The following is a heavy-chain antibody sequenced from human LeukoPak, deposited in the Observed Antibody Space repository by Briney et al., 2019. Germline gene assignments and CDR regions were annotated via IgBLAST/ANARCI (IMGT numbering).Heavy chain of an antibody. CDR3: ARDESDYGDPHWYFDL. J-gene: IGHJ2*01. V-gene: IGHV4-4*08. CDR1: GGSISSYY. CDR2: IYYSGST. Sequence: SETLSLTCTVSGGSISSYYWSWIRQPPGKGLEWIGYIYYSGSTNYNPSLKSRVTISVDTSKNQFSLKLSSVTAADTAVYYCARDESDYGDPHWYFDLWGRGTLVTVSS. D-gene: IGHD4-17*01.